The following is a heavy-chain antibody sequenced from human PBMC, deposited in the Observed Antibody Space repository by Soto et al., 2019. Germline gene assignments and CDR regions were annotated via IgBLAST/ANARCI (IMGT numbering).Heavy chain of an antibody. D-gene: IGHD3-10*01. CDR2: IKQDGSEK. CDR1: GFTFSSYW. CDR3: ARDSSGGSGSYYKGYYYYYYGMDV. J-gene: IGHJ6*02. Sequence: PGGSLRLSCAASGFTFSSYWMSWVRQAPGKGLEWVANIKQDGSEKYYVDSVKGRFTISRDNAKNSLYLQMNSLRAEDTAVYYCARDSSGGSGSYYKGYYYYYYGMDVWGQGTTVTVSS. V-gene: IGHV3-7*01.